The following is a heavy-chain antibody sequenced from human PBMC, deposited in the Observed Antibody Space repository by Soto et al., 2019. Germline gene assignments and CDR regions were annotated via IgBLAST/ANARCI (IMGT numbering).Heavy chain of an antibody. CDR1: GGSISSSSYY. CDR2: IYYSGST. V-gene: IGHV4-39*01. D-gene: IGHD3-9*01. J-gene: IGHJ3*02. CDR3: ARRQGEYYDILTGYYSKDAFDI. Sequence: SETLSLTCTVSGGSISSSSYYWGWIRQPPGKGLEWIGSIYYSGSTYYNPSLKSRVTISVDTSKNQFSLKLSAVTAADTAVYYCARRQGEYYDILTGYYSKDAFDIWGQGTMVTVSS.